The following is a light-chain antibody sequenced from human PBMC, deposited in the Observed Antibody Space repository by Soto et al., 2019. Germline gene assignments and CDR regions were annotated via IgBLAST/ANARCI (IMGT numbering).Light chain of an antibody. CDR1: QSISTF. CDR3: QNYNNWHIN. J-gene: IGKJ4*01. V-gene: IGKV3-15*01. CDR2: ATY. Sequence: EIVLTRSPATLSLSPVEIATLSCRASQSISTFLAWFQQKPGQAPRLLIYATYTRATGIQARFSGSGSGTEFTITIRSMQYEDFAVYYCQNYNNWHINVGGGNKV.